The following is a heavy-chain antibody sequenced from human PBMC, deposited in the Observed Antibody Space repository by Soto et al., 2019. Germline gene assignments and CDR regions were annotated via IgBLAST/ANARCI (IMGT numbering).Heavy chain of an antibody. Sequence: LSLTCAVYGVSFSGYYWSWIRQPPGKGLEWIGEINHSGSTNYNPSLKSRVTISVDTSKNQFSLKLSSVTAADTAVYYCARGTKNIVVVPASNGAIDYWGQGTPVTVSS. D-gene: IGHD2-2*01. J-gene: IGHJ4*02. CDR1: GVSFSGYY. CDR2: INHSGST. V-gene: IGHV4-34*01. CDR3: ARGTKNIVVVPASNGAIDY.